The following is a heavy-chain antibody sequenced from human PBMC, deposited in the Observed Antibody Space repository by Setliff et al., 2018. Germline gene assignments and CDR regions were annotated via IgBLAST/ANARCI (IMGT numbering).Heavy chain of an antibody. V-gene: IGHV1-46*01. CDR1: GYTFTTYY. CDR3: ARRMWELRSDAFDI. Sequence: ASVKVSCKASGYTFTTYYMHWVRQAPGQGLEWMGVINPGDGSTSYAQKFQGRVTMTRDTSTSTVYMELSSLRSEDTAVYYCARRMWELRSDAFDIWGQGTMVTVSS. D-gene: IGHD1-26*01. CDR2: INPGDGST. J-gene: IGHJ3*02.